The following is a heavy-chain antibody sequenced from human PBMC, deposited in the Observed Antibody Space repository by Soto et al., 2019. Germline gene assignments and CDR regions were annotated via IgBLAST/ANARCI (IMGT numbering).Heavy chain of an antibody. D-gene: IGHD2-2*02. Sequence: GASVKVSCKASGGTFSSYAISWVRQAPGQGLEWMGGIIPIFGTANYAQKFQGRVTITADKSTSTAYMELSSLRSEDTAVYYCARVRALNPEPASDCSSTSCYNVYYYGMDVWGQGTTVTVSS. CDR3: ARVRALNPEPASDCSSTSCYNVYYYGMDV. CDR1: GGTFSSYA. J-gene: IGHJ6*02. CDR2: IIPIFGTA. V-gene: IGHV1-69*06.